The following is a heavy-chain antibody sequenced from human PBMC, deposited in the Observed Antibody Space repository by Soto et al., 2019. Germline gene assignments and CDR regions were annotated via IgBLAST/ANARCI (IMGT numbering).Heavy chain of an antibody. CDR3: ARARQYSSSWYPDY. CDR2: ISSSSYYI. J-gene: IGHJ4*02. D-gene: IGHD6-13*01. Sequence: EVQLVESGGGLVKPGGSPRLSCAASGFTFSSYSMNWVRQAPGKGLEWVSSISSSSYYIYYSDSVKGRFTISRDNAKNSLSLQMNSLRAEDTAVYYCARARQYSSSWYPDYWGQGTLVTVSS. V-gene: IGHV3-21*01. CDR1: GFTFSSYS.